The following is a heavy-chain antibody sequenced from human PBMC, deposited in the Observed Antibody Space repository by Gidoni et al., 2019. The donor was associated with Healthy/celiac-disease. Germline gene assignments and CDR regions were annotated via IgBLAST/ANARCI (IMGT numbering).Heavy chain of an antibody. CDR1: GGSFSGYY. D-gene: IGHD3-22*01. CDR3: ARGRGRYYYDSSVYYLDP. Sequence: QVQLQQWGAGLLKPSETLSLTCAVYGGSFSGYYWSWIRQPPGKGLEWIGEINHSGSTNYNPSLKSRVTISVDTSKNQFSLKLSSVTAADTAVYYCARGRGRYYYDSSVYYLDPWGQGTLVTVSS. J-gene: IGHJ5*02. V-gene: IGHV4-34*01. CDR2: INHSGST.